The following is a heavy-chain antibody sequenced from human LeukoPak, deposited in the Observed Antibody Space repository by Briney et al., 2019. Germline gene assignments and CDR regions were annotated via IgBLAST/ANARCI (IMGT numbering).Heavy chain of an antibody. V-gene: IGHV3-7*05. J-gene: IGHJ5*02. D-gene: IGHD5-24*01. Sequence: HGASLKLSCTASGFTFTDYCMRWVRQAPGQGLEWMGNINPNGSGTNYVDSVKGRFTISRDNAKSSLYLELNSLRAEDTAVYYCARETPETATNRHGWFEPCGQRILGTLSS. CDR3: ARETPETATNRHGWFEP. CDR2: INPNGSGT. CDR1: GFTFTDYC.